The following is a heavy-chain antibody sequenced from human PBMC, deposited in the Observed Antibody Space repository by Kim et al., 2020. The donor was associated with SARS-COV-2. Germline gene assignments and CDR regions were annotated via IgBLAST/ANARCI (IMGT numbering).Heavy chain of an antibody. J-gene: IGHJ4*02. D-gene: IGHD5-18*01. Sequence: VKDRFTITRDNSRNTLYLQMNSLRPEDTAVYYCAKDSSRFTSGSQYFFDYWGRGTLVIVSS. CDR3: AKDSSRFTSGSQYFFDY. V-gene: IGHV3-30*02.